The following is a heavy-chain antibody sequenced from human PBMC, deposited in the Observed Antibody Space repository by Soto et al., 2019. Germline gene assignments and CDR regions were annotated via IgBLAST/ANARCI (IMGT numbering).Heavy chain of an antibody. CDR3: AKHRKICSSTSCYNWFDP. J-gene: IGHJ5*02. V-gene: IGHV3-23*01. CDR1: GFTFSSYA. CDR2: ISGSGGST. D-gene: IGHD2-2*01. Sequence: EVQLLESGGGLVQPGGSLRLSCAASGFTFSSYAMSWVRQAPGKGLEWVSAISGSGGSTYYADSVKGRFTISRDNSKNTLYLQMNSLRAEDTAVYYCAKHRKICSSTSCYNWFDPWGQGTLVTVSS.